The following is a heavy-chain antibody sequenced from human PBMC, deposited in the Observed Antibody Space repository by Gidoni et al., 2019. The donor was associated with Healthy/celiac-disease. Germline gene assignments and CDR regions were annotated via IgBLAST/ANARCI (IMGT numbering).Heavy chain of an antibody. CDR1: GFTFSSYE. Sequence: EVQLVESGGGLVQPGGSLRLSCAASGFTFSSYEMNWFRQATGKGLEWVSYISSSGSTIYYADSVKGRFTISRDNAKNSLYLQMNSLRAEDTAVYYCARETYYYDSSGYSQWFDPWGQGTLVTVSS. D-gene: IGHD3-22*01. J-gene: IGHJ5*02. V-gene: IGHV3-48*03. CDR2: ISSSGSTI. CDR3: ARETYYYDSSGYSQWFDP.